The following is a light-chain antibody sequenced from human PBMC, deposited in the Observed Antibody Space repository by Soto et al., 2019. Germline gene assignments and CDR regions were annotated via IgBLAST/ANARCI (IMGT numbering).Light chain of an antibody. J-gene: IGKJ2*01. Sequence: EVVLMQSPGTLSLSPGERATLSCRASQSVSSSYLAWYQQKPGQAPRLLIYGASSRATGIPDRFSGSGSGTDFTLTISGLEPEDFAVYYCQQHVSSPFTFGLGTKLEIK. V-gene: IGKV3-20*01. CDR2: GAS. CDR3: QQHVSSPFT. CDR1: QSVSSSY.